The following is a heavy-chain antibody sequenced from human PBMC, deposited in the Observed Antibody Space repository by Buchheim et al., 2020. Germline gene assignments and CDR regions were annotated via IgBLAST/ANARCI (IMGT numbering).Heavy chain of an antibody. V-gene: IGHV3-7*01. Sequence: EVQLVESGGGLVQPGGSLRLSCAAPGSTFSKYWMSWVRQAPGKGVEWVANINQDGGEKCYVDSVKGRFTISRDTAKDSLHLQMNSLRAEDTAVYYCARANWGSGDYWGPGTL. CDR1: GSTFSKYW. J-gene: IGHJ4*02. CDR3: ARANWGSGDY. D-gene: IGHD3-16*01. CDR2: INQDGGEK.